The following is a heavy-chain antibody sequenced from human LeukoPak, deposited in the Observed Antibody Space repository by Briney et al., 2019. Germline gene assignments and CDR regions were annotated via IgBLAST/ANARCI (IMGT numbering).Heavy chain of an antibody. Sequence: PGGSLRLSCAASGFTFSSYAMSWVRQAPGKGLEWVSAISGSGGSTYYADSVKGRFTISRDNSKNTLYLQMNSLRAEDTAVYYCAKGGGQSYYDILTGYYPEGHYFDYWGQGTLVTISS. CDR2: ISGSGGST. V-gene: IGHV3-23*01. CDR1: GFTFSSYA. D-gene: IGHD3-9*01. J-gene: IGHJ4*02. CDR3: AKGGGQSYYDILTGYYPEGHYFDY.